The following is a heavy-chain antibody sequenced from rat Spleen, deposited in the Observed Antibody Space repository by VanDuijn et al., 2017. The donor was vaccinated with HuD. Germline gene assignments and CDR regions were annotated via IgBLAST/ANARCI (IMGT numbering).Heavy chain of an antibody. CDR1: GYSITSNY. CDR3: ATGLPYLGY. CDR2: ISYRGSA. J-gene: IGHJ2*01. Sequence: EVQLQESGPGLVKPSQSLSLTCSVTGYSITSNYWAWIRKFPGNKMEWIGHISYRGSASYNSSLKSRISITRDTSKNQFFLQLDSVTTEDTATYYCATGLPYLGYWGQGVMVTVSS. V-gene: IGHV3-1*01.